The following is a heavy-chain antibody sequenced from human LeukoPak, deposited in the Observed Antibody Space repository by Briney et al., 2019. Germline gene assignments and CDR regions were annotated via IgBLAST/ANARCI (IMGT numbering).Heavy chain of an antibody. J-gene: IGHJ3*02. CDR3: AKDTNAPYSSSWYAYAFDI. CDR2: IYSGGST. V-gene: IGHV3-66*01. Sequence: GGSLRLSCAASGFTVSSNYMSWVRQAPGKGLEWVSVIYSGGSTYYADSEKGRFTISRDNSKNTLYLQMNSLRAEDTAVYYCAKDTNAPYSSSWYAYAFDIWGQGTMVTVSS. D-gene: IGHD6-13*01. CDR1: GFTVSSNY.